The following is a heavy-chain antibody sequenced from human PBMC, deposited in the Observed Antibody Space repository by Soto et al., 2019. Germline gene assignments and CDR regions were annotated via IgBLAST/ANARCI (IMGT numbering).Heavy chain of an antibody. V-gene: IGHV4-61*01. J-gene: IGHJ6*02. D-gene: IGHD6-19*01. CDR3: ARDPGIAVAGRYYYYGMDV. CDR1: GGSVSSGSYY. Sequence: QVQLQESGPGLVKPSETLSLTCTVSGGSVSSGSYYWSWIRQPPGKGLEWIGYIYYSGSTNYNPSLKSRVTISVDTSKNQCSLKLSSVTAADTAVYYCARDPGIAVAGRYYYYGMDVWGQGTTVTVSS. CDR2: IYYSGST.